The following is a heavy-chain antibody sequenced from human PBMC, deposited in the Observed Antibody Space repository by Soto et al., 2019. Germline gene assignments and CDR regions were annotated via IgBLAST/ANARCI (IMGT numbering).Heavy chain of an antibody. CDR1: GFSLRASGFG. Sequence: QITLKESGPTLVKPTQTLTLACTFSGFSLRASGFGVGWIRQPPGKAPEWLAVIYWDDRKRYSPSLESRLTLTKDVSGNQVVRTKTNLDPLDTGTYFFAHTTRLQLRADGDRRDALDIWGQGTTVSVSS. V-gene: IGHV2-5*02. CDR2: IYWDDRK. J-gene: IGHJ3*02. CDR3: AHTTRLQLRADGDRRDALDI. D-gene: IGHD2-21*01.